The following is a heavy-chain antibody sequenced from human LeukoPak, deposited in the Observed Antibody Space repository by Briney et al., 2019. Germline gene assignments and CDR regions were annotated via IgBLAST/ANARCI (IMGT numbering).Heavy chain of an antibody. D-gene: IGHD6-13*01. J-gene: IGHJ4*02. V-gene: IGHV4-34*01. CDR3: ARAKLSSSWLPDY. CDR1: GGSFSGYY. CDR2: INRSGST. Sequence: TSETLSLTCAVYGGSFSGYYWSWIRQPPGEGLEWIGEINRSGSTNYNPSLKSRVTISVDTSKNQFSLKLSSVTAADTAVYYCARAKLSSSWLPDYWGQGTLVTVSS.